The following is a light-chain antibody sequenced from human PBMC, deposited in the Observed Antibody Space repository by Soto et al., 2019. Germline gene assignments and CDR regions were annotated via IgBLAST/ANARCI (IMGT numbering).Light chain of an antibody. CDR3: LPDYNYPYT. J-gene: IGKJ2*01. V-gene: IGKV1-6*01. CDR1: QGIGNE. Sequence: AIQMTQSPSSLSASLGDRVTITCRASQGIGNELGWYQQKPGRAPNLLIYAASRLQSGVPSRFSGSGSGTDFTLTISSLQPEDFATYYCLPDYNYPYTFGQGTKLEIK. CDR2: AAS.